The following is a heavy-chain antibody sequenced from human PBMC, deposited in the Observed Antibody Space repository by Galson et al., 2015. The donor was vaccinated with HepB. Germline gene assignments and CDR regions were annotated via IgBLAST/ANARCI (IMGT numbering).Heavy chain of an antibody. J-gene: IGHJ1*01. V-gene: IGHV3-21*01. CDR2: ISSSSSYI. D-gene: IGHD1-26*01. CDR3: ARDTPNDSGSYFH. Sequence: SLRLSCAASGFTFSSYSMNWVRQAPGKGLEWVSSISSSSSYIYYADSVKGRFTISRDNAKNSLYLQMNSLRAEDTAVYYCARDTPNDSGSYFHWGQGTLVTVSS. CDR1: GFTFSSYS.